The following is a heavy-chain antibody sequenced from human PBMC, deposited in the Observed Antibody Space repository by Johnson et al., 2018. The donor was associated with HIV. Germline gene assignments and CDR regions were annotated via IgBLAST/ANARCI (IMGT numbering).Heavy chain of an antibody. CDR3: AKGRYSSSWYLAGAFDI. J-gene: IGHJ3*02. CDR1: GFAFSSYA. D-gene: IGHD6-13*01. CDR2: IRGGGGST. Sequence: VQLVESGGGLVQPGGSLRLSCAASGFAFSSYAMTWVRQAPGKGLEWVAAIRGGGGSTYYADSVKGQFTISRDNSKNTLYLQMNSLRAEDPAIYYCAKGRYSSSWYLAGAFDIWGQGTMVTVSS. V-gene: IGHV3-23*04.